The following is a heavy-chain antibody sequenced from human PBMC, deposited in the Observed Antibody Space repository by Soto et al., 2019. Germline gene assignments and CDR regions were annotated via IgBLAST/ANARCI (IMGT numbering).Heavy chain of an antibody. Sequence: SQTLSLTCVISGDSVSSNSAAWNWIRQSPSRGLEWLGRTYYRSKWYNDYAVSVKSRITINPDTSKNQFSLQLNSVTPEDTAVYYCARGERIVVVPAAKGRDIYYYYMDVWGKGTTVTVSS. CDR2: TYYRSKWYN. V-gene: IGHV6-1*01. CDR1: GDSVSSNSAA. J-gene: IGHJ6*03. CDR3: ARGERIVVVPAAKGRDIYYYYMDV. D-gene: IGHD2-2*01.